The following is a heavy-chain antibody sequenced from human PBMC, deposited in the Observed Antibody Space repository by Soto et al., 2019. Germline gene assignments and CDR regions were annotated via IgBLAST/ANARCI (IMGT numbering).Heavy chain of an antibody. Sequence: GASVKVSCKTSGYTFNTYGINWVRQAPGQGLELMGWISAYDGKTTYAEIFQGRVTMTTDTSTSTAYMELRSLRSDDTAIYYCARDPHEFWTSYWFDPWGQGTPVTVSS. V-gene: IGHV1-18*01. CDR2: ISAYDGKT. CDR3: ARDPHEFWTSYWFDP. CDR1: GYTFNTYG. J-gene: IGHJ5*02. D-gene: IGHD3-3*01.